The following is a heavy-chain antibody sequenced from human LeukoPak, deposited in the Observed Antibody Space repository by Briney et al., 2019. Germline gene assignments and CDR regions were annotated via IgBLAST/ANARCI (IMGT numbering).Heavy chain of an antibody. V-gene: IGHV3-11*05. J-gene: IGHJ2*01. CDR2: ISTGSTYT. CDR1: GFTFSDYC. Sequence: GGSLRLSCAASGFTFSDYCMTWIRQAPGKGLEWLSYISTGSTYTNYANSVEGRFTISRDNAKNSLYLQLNSLRAEDTAVYYCTREDNWYFDLWGRGTLVTVSS. CDR3: TREDNWYFDL.